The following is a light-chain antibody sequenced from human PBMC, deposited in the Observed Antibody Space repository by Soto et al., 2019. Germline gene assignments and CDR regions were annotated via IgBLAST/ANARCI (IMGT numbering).Light chain of an antibody. CDR3: QKYNSAPLT. J-gene: IGKJ4*01. CDR2: TVS. Sequence: DIQMTQSPSSLSASVGDRVTITCRASQGIRNYLAWYQQKPGKVPKLLIYTVSTLQLGVPSRFSGSGFGTDFTLTISSLQPEDVATYYCQKYNSAPLTFGGGTKMEIK. V-gene: IGKV1-27*01. CDR1: QGIRNY.